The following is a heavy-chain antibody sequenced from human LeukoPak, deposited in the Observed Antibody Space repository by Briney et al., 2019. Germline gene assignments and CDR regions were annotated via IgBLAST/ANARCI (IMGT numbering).Heavy chain of an antibody. CDR1: GFTFSSYA. V-gene: IGHV3-23*01. CDR3: AKVDPYDYGLNWFDP. D-gene: IGHD3-16*01. CDR2: ISGSGGST. J-gene: IGHJ5*02. Sequence: GGSLRLSCAAPGFTFSSYAMSWVRQAPGKGLEWVSAISGSGGSTYYADSGKGRFTISRDNSKNTLYLQMNSLRAEDTAVYYCAKVDPYDYGLNWFDPWGQGTLVTVSS.